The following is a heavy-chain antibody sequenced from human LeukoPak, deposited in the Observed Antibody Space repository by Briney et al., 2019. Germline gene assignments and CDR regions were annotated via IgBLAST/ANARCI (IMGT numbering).Heavy chain of an antibody. D-gene: IGHD3-22*01. V-gene: IGHV3-48*03. CDR1: GFTFSSYE. CDR3: ARDTSLYYYDSSGYISDY. CDR2: ISSSGSTI. J-gene: IGHJ4*02. Sequence: GGSLRLSCAASGFTFSSYEMNWVRQAPGKGLEWVSYISSSGSTIYYADSVKGRFTISRDNAKNSLYLQMNSLRAEDTAVYYCARDTSLYYYDSSGYISDYWGQGTLVTVSS.